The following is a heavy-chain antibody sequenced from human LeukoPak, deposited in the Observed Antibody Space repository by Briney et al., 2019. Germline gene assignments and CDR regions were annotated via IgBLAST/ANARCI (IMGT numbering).Heavy chain of an antibody. D-gene: IGHD3-10*01. CDR1: GYTFTGYY. Sequence: ASVKVSCKASGYTFTGYYMHWVRQATGQGLEWMGWMNPNSGNTGYAQKFQGRVTMTRNTSISTAYMELSSLRSEDTAVYYCARWAITMVRGVIITYAFDIWGQGTMVTVSS. CDR2: MNPNSGNT. V-gene: IGHV1-8*02. CDR3: ARWAITMVRGVIITYAFDI. J-gene: IGHJ3*02.